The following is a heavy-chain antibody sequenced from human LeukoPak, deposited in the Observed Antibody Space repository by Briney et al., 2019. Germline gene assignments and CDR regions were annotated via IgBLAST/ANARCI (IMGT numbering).Heavy chain of an antibody. V-gene: IGHV4-59*01. CDR2: IYSSGST. CDR3: ARESDRFDY. J-gene: IGHJ4*02. CDR1: GGSISSYY. Sequence: SETLSLTCTVSGGSISSYYWSWIRQPPGKGLEWIGYIYSSGSTNYNPSLKSRITISVDTSKNQFSLKLSSVTAADTAVYYCARESDRFDYWGQGTLVTVSS.